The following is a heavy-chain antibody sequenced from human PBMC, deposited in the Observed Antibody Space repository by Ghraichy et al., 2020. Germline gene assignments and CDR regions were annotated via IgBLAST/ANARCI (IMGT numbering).Heavy chain of an antibody. CDR2: IYHSGST. J-gene: IGHJ6*03. CDR1: GGSISSSNW. Sequence: SETLSLTCAVSGGSISSSNWWSWVRQPPGKGLEWIGEIYHSGSTNYNPSLKSRVTISVDKSKNQFSLKLSSVTAADTAVYYCARVVVVPAAMIEANYYYYMDVWGKGTTVTVSS. D-gene: IGHD2-2*01. V-gene: IGHV4-4*02. CDR3: ARVVVVPAAMIEANYYYYMDV.